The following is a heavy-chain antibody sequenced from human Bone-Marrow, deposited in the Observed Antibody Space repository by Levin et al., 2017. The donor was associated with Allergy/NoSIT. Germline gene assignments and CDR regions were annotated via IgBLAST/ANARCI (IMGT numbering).Heavy chain of an antibody. Sequence: GESLKISFAASGFTFRTHDMHWVRQGTGKGLEWVSTIGTAGDTYYPDSVRGRFTISREHAKNYLYLQMNGLSAGDTAVYYCASYNYEYTALDIWGQGTMVTVSS. V-gene: IGHV3-13*01. CDR1: GFTFRTHD. CDR3: ASYNYEYTALDI. D-gene: IGHD5-18*01. CDR2: IGTAGDT. J-gene: IGHJ3*02.